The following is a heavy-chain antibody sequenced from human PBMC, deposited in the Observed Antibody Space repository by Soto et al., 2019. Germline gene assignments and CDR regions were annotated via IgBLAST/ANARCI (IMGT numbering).Heavy chain of an antibody. J-gene: IGHJ4*02. V-gene: IGHV3-21*01. Sequence: EVQLVESGGGLVKPGGSLRLSCAASGVTFTNYRPHWVRQAPGKGLAWVPSISSGSNYIYYADSVKGRFTTSRDNAKKSLFLQTNSLRAEDTAVYFCARDTSGDSFDHQFDSWCQGTLVTVSS. D-gene: IGHD3-10*01. CDR1: GVTFTNYR. CDR3: ARDTSGDSFDHQFDS. CDR2: ISSGSNYI.